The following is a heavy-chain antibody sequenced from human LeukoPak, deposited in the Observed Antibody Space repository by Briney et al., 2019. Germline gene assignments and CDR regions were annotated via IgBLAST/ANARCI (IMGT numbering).Heavy chain of an antibody. CDR3: AKAGYSYGYTDY. J-gene: IGHJ4*02. V-gene: IGHV3-21*01. CDR1: GFTFSSYS. D-gene: IGHD5-18*01. Sequence: GGSLRLSCAASGFTFSSYSMNWVRQAPGKGMEWVSSISSSSSYIYYADSVKGRFTISRDNAENSLYLQMNSLRAEDTAVYYCAKAGYSYGYTDYWGQGTLVTVSS. CDR2: ISSSSSYI.